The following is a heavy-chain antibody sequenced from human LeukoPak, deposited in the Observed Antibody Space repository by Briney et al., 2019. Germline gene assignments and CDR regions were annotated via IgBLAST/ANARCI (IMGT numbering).Heavy chain of an antibody. CDR3: AKDHSTSYYYYYMDV. CDR2: INPNGDRT. CDR1: GYTFTSYG. J-gene: IGHJ6*03. D-gene: IGHD2-2*01. V-gene: IGHV1-46*01. Sequence: ASVKVSCKASGYTFTSYGISWVRQAPGQGLEWLGIINPNGDRTNYAQTFQGRVTMTRDTSTTTVYMELSSLRSEDTAVYYCAKDHSTSYYYYYMDVWGKGTTVTVSS.